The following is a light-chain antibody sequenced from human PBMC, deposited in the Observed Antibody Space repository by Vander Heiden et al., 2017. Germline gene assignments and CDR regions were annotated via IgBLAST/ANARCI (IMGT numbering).Light chain of an antibody. CDR2: EVS. Sequence: QSALTQPASVSGSPGQSITISCTGTSSDVGGYQYVSWYQYPPGKAPKLIIYEVSNRPSGVSNRFSGSKSDNTASLTISGLQAEDKADYYCSSYTSSTSHVLFGGGTKLTVL. CDR1: SSDVGGYQY. V-gene: IGLV2-14*01. CDR3: SSYTSSTSHVL. J-gene: IGLJ2*01.